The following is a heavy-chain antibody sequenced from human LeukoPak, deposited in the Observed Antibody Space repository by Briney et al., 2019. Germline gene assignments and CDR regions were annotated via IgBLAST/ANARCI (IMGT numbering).Heavy chain of an antibody. Sequence: GESLKISCKGSGYSFTSYWIGWVRQMPGKGLEWMAMIYPGDSDARYSPTFQGQVTISADKSITTAYLQWSSLKASDTAMYYCARHSRSSADYWGQGTLVTVSS. CDR1: GYSFTSYW. D-gene: IGHD6-25*01. CDR3: ARHSRSSADY. J-gene: IGHJ4*02. CDR2: IYPGDSDA. V-gene: IGHV5-51*01.